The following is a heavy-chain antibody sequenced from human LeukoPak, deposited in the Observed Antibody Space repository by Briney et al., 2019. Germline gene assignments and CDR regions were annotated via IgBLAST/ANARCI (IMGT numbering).Heavy chain of an antibody. V-gene: IGHV4-34*01. D-gene: IGHD3-22*01. J-gene: IGHJ4*02. CDR2: INHSGST. CDR3: ARDGRGYYDSSGYPGAVDY. Sequence: SETLSLTCAVYGGSFSGYYWSWIRQPPGKGLEWIGEINHSGSTNYNPSLKSRVTISVDTSKNQFSLKLSSVTAADTAVYYCARDGRGYYDSSGYPGAVDYWGQGTLVTVSS. CDR1: GGSFSGYY.